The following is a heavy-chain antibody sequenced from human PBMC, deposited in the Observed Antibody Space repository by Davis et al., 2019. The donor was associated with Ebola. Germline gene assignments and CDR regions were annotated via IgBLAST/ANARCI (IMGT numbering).Heavy chain of an antibody. CDR1: GFSFSDSA. D-gene: IGHD2-2*01. CDR2: IRSKANSYAT. Sequence: PGGSLRLSCAASGFSFSDSAMHWVRQASGKGLEWVGRIRSKANSYATAYAASVKGRFTISRDDSKNTAYLQINSLRTEDTAVYYCTYGYCSSNSCRAMDVWGQGTTVTVSS. CDR3: TYGYCSSNSCRAMDV. J-gene: IGHJ6*02. V-gene: IGHV3-73*01.